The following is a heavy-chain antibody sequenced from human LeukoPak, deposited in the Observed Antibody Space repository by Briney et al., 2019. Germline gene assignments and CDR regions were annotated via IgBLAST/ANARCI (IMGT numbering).Heavy chain of an antibody. Sequence: PSQTLSLTCTVSGGSISSGGYYWSWIRQHPGKGLEWIGYIYYSGSTYYNPSLKSRVTISVDTSKNQFSLKLSSVTAADTAVYYCARTEYYYDSSGYYGPHAFDIWGQGTMVTVS. CDR2: IYYSGST. D-gene: IGHD3-22*01. J-gene: IGHJ3*02. CDR3: ARTEYYYDSSGYYGPHAFDI. V-gene: IGHV4-31*03. CDR1: GGSISSGGYY.